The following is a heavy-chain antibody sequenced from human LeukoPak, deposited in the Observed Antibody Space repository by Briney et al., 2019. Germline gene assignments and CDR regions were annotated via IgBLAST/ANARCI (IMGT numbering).Heavy chain of an antibody. CDR1: GFTFSSYS. V-gene: IGHV3-21*01. J-gene: IGHJ4*02. CDR3: ARGTTGGYSPSH. CDR2: ISSSSSYT. Sequence: GGSLRLSCAASGFTFSSYSMNWVRQAPGKGLEWVPSISSSSSYTFYADSVRGRFTISRDNAKNSLYLQMNSLRAEDTAVYYCARGTTGGYSPSHWGQGTLVTVSS. D-gene: IGHD5-12*01.